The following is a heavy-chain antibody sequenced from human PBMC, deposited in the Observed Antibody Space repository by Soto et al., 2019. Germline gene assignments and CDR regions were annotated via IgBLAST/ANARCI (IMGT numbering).Heavy chain of an antibody. CDR1: GFTFSSYS. CDR2: ISSSSSYI. Sequence: PGGSLRLSCAASGFTFSSYSMNWVRQAPGKGLEWVSSISSSSSYIYYADSVKGRFTISRDNAKNSLYLQMNSLRAEDTAVYYCAREEYSYGDNWFDPWGQGTLVTVPQ. V-gene: IGHV3-21*01. J-gene: IGHJ5*02. D-gene: IGHD5-18*01. CDR3: AREEYSYGDNWFDP.